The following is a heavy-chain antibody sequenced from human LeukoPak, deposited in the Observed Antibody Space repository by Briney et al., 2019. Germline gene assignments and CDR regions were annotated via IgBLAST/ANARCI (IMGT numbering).Heavy chain of an antibody. J-gene: IGHJ6*03. V-gene: IGHV4-39*01. Sequence: WETLSLTCTVSGGSISSSSYYWGWIRQPPGKGLEWIGSIYYSGSTYYNPSLKSRVTISVDTSKNQFSLKLSSVTAADTAVYYCARLGDYDDYYYMDVWGKGTTVTISS. CDR3: ARLGDYDDYYYMDV. CDR1: GGSISSSSYY. D-gene: IGHD4-17*01. CDR2: IYYSGST.